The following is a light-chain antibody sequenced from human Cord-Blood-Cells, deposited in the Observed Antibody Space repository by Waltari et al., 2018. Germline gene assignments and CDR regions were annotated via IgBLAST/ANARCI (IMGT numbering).Light chain of an antibody. V-gene: IGLV2-14*01. CDR2: DVS. J-gene: IGLJ3*02. Sequence: QSALTQPASVSGSPGQSITISCTGTSSDVGGYNYVSWYQQHPGKAPKLMIYDVSKRPPWVSNRFSGSKSGNTASLSISGLQAEDEADYYCSSYTSSSTLVFGGGTKLTVL. CDR1: SSDVGGYNY. CDR3: SSYTSSSTLV.